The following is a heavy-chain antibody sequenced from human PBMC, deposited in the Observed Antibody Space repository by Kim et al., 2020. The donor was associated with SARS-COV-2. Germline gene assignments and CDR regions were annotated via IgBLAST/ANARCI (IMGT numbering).Heavy chain of an antibody. Sequence: GGSLRLSCAASGFTFSNYGMHWVRQAPGKGLEWVSGICGDGSNTTYADSVKGRFTISRDNSKNTLYLQMNSLRAEDTAVYYCARDDWCYFHTNQLEYWG. J-gene: IGHJ4*01. CDR3: ARDDWCYFHTNQLEY. V-gene: IGHV3-33*01. CDR2: ICGDGSNT. D-gene: IGHD1-1*01. CDR1: GFTFSNYG.